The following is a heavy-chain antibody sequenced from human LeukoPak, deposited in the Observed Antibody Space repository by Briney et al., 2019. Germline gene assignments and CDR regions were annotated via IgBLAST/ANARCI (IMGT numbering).Heavy chain of an antibody. J-gene: IGHJ5*02. Sequence: ASVKVSCKASGYTFTSYGISWVRQAPGQGLEWMGWISAYNGNTNYAQKLQGRVTMTTDTSASTAYMELRSLRSDDTAVYYCAREGAGIAAANWPDPWGQGTLVTVSS. D-gene: IGHD6-13*01. V-gene: IGHV1-18*01. CDR3: AREGAGIAAANWPDP. CDR1: GYTFTSYG. CDR2: ISAYNGNT.